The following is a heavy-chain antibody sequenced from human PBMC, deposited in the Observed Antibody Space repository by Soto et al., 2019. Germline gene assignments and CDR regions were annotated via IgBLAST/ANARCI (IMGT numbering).Heavy chain of an antibody. CDR2: TNAGNGNT. CDR1: GYTFTSYA. J-gene: IGHJ4*02. Sequence: ASVKVSCKASGYTFTSYAMHWVRQAPGQRLEWMGWTNAGNGNTKYSQKFQGRVTITRDTSASTAYMELGSLRSEDTAVYYCARDLSGSYPKALRYWGQGTLVTVSS. CDR3: ARDLSGSYPKALRY. V-gene: IGHV1-3*01. D-gene: IGHD1-26*01.